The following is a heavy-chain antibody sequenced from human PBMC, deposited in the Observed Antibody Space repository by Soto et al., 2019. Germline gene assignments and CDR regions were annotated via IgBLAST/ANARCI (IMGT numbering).Heavy chain of an antibody. CDR2: IRIDSNHI. V-gene: IGHV3-48*02. D-gene: IGHD1-26*01. J-gene: IGHJ4*02. CDR1: GFIFTSYS. CDR3: ARDLSYAFDY. Sequence: EGQLVESGGGLVQPGGSLRLSCAASGFIFTSYSMNWVRQAPGKGLEWLSYIRIDSNHIGYADSVRGRFTISCDIAKNSLYLQMNSLRDEDTAVYYCARDLSYAFDYWGQGTLVTVSS.